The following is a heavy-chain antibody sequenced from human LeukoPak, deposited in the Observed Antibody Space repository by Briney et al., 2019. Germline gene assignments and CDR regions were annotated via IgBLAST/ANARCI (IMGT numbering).Heavy chain of an antibody. CDR1: GYTFTSFG. CDR3: ARTPALLSAFDI. CDR2: ISAYNGNT. J-gene: IGHJ3*02. Sequence: ASVKVSCKASGYTFTSFGISWVRQAPGQGLERMGWISAYNGNTNYAQKLQGRVTMTTDTSTSTAYMELRSLRSDDTAVYYCARTPALLSAFDIWGQGTMVTVSS. V-gene: IGHV1-18*01. D-gene: IGHD3-10*01.